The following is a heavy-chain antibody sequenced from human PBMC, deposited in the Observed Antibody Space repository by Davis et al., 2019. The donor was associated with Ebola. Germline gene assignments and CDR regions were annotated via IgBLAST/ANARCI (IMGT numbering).Heavy chain of an antibody. CDR3: VRDDRYAFDI. CDR2: IRETGHDT. V-gene: IGHV3-48*02. Sequence: GESLKISCTAPGFTFNTSPMNWVRQAPGKGLEWISNIRETGHDTSYAGSVKGRFTIPRDNAKNSLFLQLNSLRDEDTAVYYCVRDDRYAFDIWGLGAMVTVSS. J-gene: IGHJ3*02. CDR1: GFTFNTSP.